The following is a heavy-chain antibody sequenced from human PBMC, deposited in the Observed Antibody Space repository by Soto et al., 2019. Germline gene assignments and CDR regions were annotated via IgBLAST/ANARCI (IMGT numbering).Heavy chain of an antibody. CDR1: GGSFIGYY. J-gene: IGHJ4*02. Sequence: SETLSLTCAVYGGSFIGYYCIFIRHPPCKWLEWIVEINHSGSTNYNPSLKSRVTISVDTSKNQFSLKLSSVTAADTAVYYCARGRMITFGGVIVQNTQYYFDYWGQGTLVTVSS. D-gene: IGHD3-16*02. CDR2: INHSGST. CDR3: ARGRMITFGGVIVQNTQYYFDY. V-gene: IGHV4-34*01.